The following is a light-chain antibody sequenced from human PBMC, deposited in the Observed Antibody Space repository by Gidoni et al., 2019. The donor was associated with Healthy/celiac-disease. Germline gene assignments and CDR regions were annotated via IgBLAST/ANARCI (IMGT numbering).Light chain of an antibody. CDR2: LGS. CDR3: MQALQTPI. CDR1: QSLLHSNGYNY. Sequence: DIVMTQSPLYLPVTPGEPASISCRSSQSLLHSNGYNYLDWYLQKPGQSPQLLIYLGSNRASGVPDRFSGSGSGTDFTLTISRVEAEDVGVYYCMQALQTPIFGQGTRLEIK. J-gene: IGKJ5*01. V-gene: IGKV2-28*01.